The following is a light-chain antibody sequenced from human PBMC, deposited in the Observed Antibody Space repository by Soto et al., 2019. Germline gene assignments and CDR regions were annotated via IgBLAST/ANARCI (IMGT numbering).Light chain of an antibody. CDR3: HLRSNWPT. CDR1: QYINTR. V-gene: IGKV3-11*01. J-gene: IGKJ4*01. Sequence: VFTQSPATLSSFPGDRVTLSCRASQYINTRLAWYQHRPGQAPRLLIYDASNRATGIPARFSGSGSGTDFTLTISSLEPEDFAVYYCHLRSNWPTFGAGTKVDIK. CDR2: DAS.